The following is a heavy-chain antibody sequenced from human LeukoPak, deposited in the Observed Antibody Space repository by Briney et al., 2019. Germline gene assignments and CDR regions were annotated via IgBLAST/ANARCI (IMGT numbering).Heavy chain of an antibody. J-gene: IGHJ4*02. CDR1: GFIFRSYA. CDR2: ISGSGGST. Sequence: GGSLRLSCAASGFIFRSYAMSWVRQGPGKGLEWVSAISGSGGSTYYADSVKGRFTISRDNSKNTLYLQMNSLRAEDTALYYCAKARDTAMAPPDYWGQGTLVTVSS. V-gene: IGHV3-23*01. D-gene: IGHD5-18*01. CDR3: AKARDTAMAPPDY.